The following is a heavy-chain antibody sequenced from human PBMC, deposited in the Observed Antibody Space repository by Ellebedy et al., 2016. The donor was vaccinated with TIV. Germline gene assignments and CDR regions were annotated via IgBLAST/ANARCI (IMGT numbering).Heavy chain of an antibody. Sequence: GESLKISXAASGFTFSSYAMHWVRQAPGKGLEWVSAISGSGGSTYYADSVKGRFTISRDNSKNTLYLQMNSLRAEDTAVYYCAKERSYSSGWYEGSIIDYWGQGTLVTVSS. D-gene: IGHD6-19*01. J-gene: IGHJ4*02. CDR2: ISGSGGST. CDR1: GFTFSSYA. CDR3: AKERSYSSGWYEGSIIDY. V-gene: IGHV3-23*01.